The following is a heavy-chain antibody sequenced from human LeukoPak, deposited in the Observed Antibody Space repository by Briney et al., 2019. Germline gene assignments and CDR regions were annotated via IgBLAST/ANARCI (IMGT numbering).Heavy chain of an antibody. Sequence: GGSLRLSCAASGFTFDHYGLTWVRQAPGKGLEWLSGINWNGDTTIYADSVKGRLTISRDNAKSSLYLQMDSLRVEGTALYYCARRSSSGSGFDYWGQGTLVTVSS. D-gene: IGHD6-6*01. CDR3: ARRSSSGSGFDY. CDR1: GFTFDHYG. CDR2: INWNGDTT. J-gene: IGHJ4*02. V-gene: IGHV3-20*04.